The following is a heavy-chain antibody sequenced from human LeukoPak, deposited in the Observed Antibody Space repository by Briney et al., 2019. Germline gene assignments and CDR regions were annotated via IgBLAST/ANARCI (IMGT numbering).Heavy chain of an antibody. CDR3: AKDPGRYYDSSGYPI. J-gene: IGHJ4*02. Sequence: GGSLRLSCAAPGFTFSSYAMSWVRQAPGKGLEWVSAISGSGGSTYYADSVKGRFTISRDNSKNTLYLQMNSLRAEDTAVYYCAKDPGRYYDSSGYPIWGQGTLVTVSS. D-gene: IGHD3-22*01. CDR1: GFTFSSYA. CDR2: ISGSGGST. V-gene: IGHV3-23*01.